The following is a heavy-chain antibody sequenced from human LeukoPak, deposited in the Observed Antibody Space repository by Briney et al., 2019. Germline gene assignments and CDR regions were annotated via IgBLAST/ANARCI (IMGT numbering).Heavy chain of an antibody. CDR1: GYTFTSYY. J-gene: IGHJ4*02. D-gene: IGHD6-19*01. V-gene: IGHV1-46*01. Sequence: EASVKVSCKASGYTFTSYYMHWVRQAPGQGLEWMGIINPSGGSTSYAQKFQGRLTMTTDTSTSTAYMELRSLRSDDTAGYYCATFKVAGKIPLNRWVFDYWGQGTLVTVSS. CDR2: INPSGGST. CDR3: ATFKVAGKIPLNRWVFDY.